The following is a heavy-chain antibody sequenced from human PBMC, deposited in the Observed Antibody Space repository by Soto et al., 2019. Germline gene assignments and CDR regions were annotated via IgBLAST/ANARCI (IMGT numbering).Heavy chain of an antibody. CDR3: ARTYYDFWSGYYGYYYYMDV. J-gene: IGHJ6*03. CDR2: IYYSGST. V-gene: IGHV4-39*07. CDR1: GGSISSSSHY. D-gene: IGHD3-3*01. Sequence: SETLSLTCTVSGGSISSSSHYWGWIRQPPGKGLEWIGSIYYSGSTYYNPSLKSRVTISVDTSKNQFSLKLSSVTAADTAVYYCARTYYDFWSGYYGYYYYMDVWGKGTTVTVSS.